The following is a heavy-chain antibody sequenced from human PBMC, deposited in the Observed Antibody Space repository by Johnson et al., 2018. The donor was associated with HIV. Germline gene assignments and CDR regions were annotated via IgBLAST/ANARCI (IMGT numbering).Heavy chain of an antibody. Sequence: VQLVESGGGVVQPGGSLRLSCAASGFTFSSSGMHWVRQAPGKGLEWVANIKQDGSEKYYVDSVKGRFTISRDNAKNSLYLQMNSLRAEDTAVYDCAREQGQQLVPDAFDIWGQGTMVTVSS. D-gene: IGHD6-13*01. CDR1: GFTFSSSG. V-gene: IGHV3-7*01. CDR3: AREQGQQLVPDAFDI. J-gene: IGHJ3*02. CDR2: IKQDGSEK.